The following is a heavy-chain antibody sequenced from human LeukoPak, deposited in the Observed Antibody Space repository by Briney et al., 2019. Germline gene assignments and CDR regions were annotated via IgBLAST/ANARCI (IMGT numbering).Heavy chain of an antibody. V-gene: IGHV3-30*18. CDR2: ISYDGSNK. J-gene: IGHJ4*02. D-gene: IGHD1-26*01. CDR1: GFIFSSYD. CDR3: AKEGSNGDFDY. Sequence: GRSLRLSCTASGFIFSSYDMHWVRQAPGKGLEWVTVISYDGSNKYYGDSVKGRFTISRDNSKNTLYLKMNSLRAEDTAVYYCAKEGSNGDFDYWGQGTLVTVSS.